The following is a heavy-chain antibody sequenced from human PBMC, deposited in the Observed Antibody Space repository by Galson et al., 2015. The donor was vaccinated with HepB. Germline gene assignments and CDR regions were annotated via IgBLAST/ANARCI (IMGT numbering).Heavy chain of an antibody. V-gene: IGHV3-73*01. D-gene: IGHD6-19*01. CDR1: GFTFSGSA. CDR3: SSAVAGTGDY. Sequence: SLRLSCAASGFTFSGSAMHWVRQASGKGLEWVGRIRSKANSYATAYAASVKGRFTISRDDSKNTAYLQMNSLKTEDTAVYYCSSAVAGTGDYWGQGTLVTVSS. J-gene: IGHJ4*02. CDR2: IRSKANSYAT.